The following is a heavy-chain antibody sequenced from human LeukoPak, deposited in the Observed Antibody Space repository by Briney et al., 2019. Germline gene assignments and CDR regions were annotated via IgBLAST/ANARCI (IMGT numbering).Heavy chain of an antibody. CDR1: GFTLSSAA. D-gene: IGHD6-13*01. CDR3: ARDIEAAGLFLDY. CDR2: ITGSDDAT. V-gene: IGHV3-23*01. Sequence: PGGSLRLSCAASGFTLSSAAMTWVRQAPGKGLEWVSTITGSDDATYYADSVKGRFTISRDFSRNTVGLQMNSLRAEDTAVYYCARDIEAAGLFLDYWGQGTLVTVSS. J-gene: IGHJ4*02.